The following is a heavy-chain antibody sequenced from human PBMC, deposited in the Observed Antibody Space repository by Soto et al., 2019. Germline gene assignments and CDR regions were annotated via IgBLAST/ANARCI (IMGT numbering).Heavy chain of an antibody. D-gene: IGHD3-22*01. J-gene: IGHJ3*02. CDR1: GFTFSDYY. CDR3: ARDLSPLYYYDSSGPNAFDI. CDR2: ISSSGSTI. Sequence: PGGSLRLSCAASGFTFSDYYMSWIRQAPGKGLEWVSYISSSGSTIYYADSVKGRFTISRDNAKNSLYLQMNSLRAEDTAVYYCARDLSPLYYYDSSGPNAFDIWGQGTMVTVSS. V-gene: IGHV3-11*01.